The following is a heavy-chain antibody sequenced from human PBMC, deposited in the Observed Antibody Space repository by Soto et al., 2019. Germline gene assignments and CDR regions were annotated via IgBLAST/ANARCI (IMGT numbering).Heavy chain of an antibody. Sequence: GGSLRLSCAASGFTFSSFNMNWVRQAPGKGLEWASFVTSGGGTIYYADSVKGRFTISRDNAKDSLYLQMNSLRAEEKAVYYCARRLGYCSGGSCPTDYWGQGTLVTVSS. J-gene: IGHJ4*02. CDR2: VTSGGGTI. D-gene: IGHD2-15*01. CDR1: GFTFSSFN. V-gene: IGHV3-48*01. CDR3: ARRLGYCSGGSCPTDY.